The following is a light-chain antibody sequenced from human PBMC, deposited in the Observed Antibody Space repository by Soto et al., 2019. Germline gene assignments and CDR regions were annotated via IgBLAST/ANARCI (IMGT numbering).Light chain of an antibody. V-gene: IGKV3-20*01. CDR1: QSLTSSY. Sequence: EIVLTQSPGTLSLSPGERATLSCRASQSLTSSYLAWYQQKPGQAPRLLIYGASSRATDIPDRFSGSGSGTDFTLTISRLEPEDFAVYYCLQYESSPPSYTFGQGTQLEIK. CDR3: LQYESSPPSYT. CDR2: GAS. J-gene: IGKJ2*01.